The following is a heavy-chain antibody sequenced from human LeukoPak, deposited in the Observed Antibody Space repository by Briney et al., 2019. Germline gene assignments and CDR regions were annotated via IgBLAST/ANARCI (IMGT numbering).Heavy chain of an antibody. Sequence: GGSLRLSCATSGFTFSNYEFSWVRQAPGKGLEWVSHIYTDSTIYQADSVKGRFTISRDNAKNSLHLQMNSLRAEDTAVYYCARASNSPFDYWGQGTLVTVSS. CDR3: ARASNSPFDY. CDR1: GFTFSNYE. V-gene: IGHV3-48*03. D-gene: IGHD2-21*01. CDR2: IYTDSTI. J-gene: IGHJ4*02.